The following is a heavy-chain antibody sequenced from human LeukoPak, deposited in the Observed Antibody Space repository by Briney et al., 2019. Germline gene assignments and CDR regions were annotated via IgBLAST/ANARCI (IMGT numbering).Heavy chain of an antibody. CDR3: ARVPGT. D-gene: IGHD3-10*01. V-gene: IGHV3-33*01. CDR1: GFTFSSYG. J-gene: IGHJ4*02. CDR2: IWYDGSNK. Sequence: PGRSLRLSCAASGFTFSSYGMHWVRQAPGKGLEWVAVIWYDGSNKYYADSVKGRFTISRDNAKNSLYLQMNSLRAEDTAVYYCARVPGTWGQGTLVTVSS.